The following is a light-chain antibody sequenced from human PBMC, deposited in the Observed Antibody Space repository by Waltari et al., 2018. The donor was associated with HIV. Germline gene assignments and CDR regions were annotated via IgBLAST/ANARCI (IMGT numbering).Light chain of an antibody. CDR1: ILRTYY. Sequence: SSELTQDPAVSVALGQTVRITCQGDILRTYYASWYQQKPGQAPILVIYGKNNRPPGIPDRFSGSKSGNTASLTITGAQAEDEADYYCNSRDSSGHWVFGGGTKLTVL. CDR2: GKN. J-gene: IGLJ3*02. CDR3: NSRDSSGHWV. V-gene: IGLV3-19*01.